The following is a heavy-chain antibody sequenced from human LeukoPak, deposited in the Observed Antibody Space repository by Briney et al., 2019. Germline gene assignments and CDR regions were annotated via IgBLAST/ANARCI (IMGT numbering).Heavy chain of an antibody. Sequence: GGSLGLSCAASGFTFSSYAMSWVRQAPGKGLEWVSAISGSGGSTYYADSVKGRFTISRDNSKNTLYLQMNSLRAEDTAVYYCAKAPRYSSSWYAPLYYFDYWGQGTLVTVSS. CDR3: AKAPRYSSSWYAPLYYFDY. V-gene: IGHV3-23*01. D-gene: IGHD6-13*01. CDR1: GFTFSSYA. CDR2: ISGSGGST. J-gene: IGHJ4*02.